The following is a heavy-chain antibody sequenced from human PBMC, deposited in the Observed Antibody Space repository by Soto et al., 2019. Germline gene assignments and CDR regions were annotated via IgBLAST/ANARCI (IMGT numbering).Heavy chain of an antibody. CDR2: INHSGST. V-gene: IGHV4-34*01. J-gene: IGHJ4*02. D-gene: IGHD3-22*01. Sequence: SETLSLTCAVYGGSFSGYYWSWIRQPPGKGLEWIGEINHSGSTNYNPSPKSRVTISVDTSKNQFSLKLSSVTAADTAVFYCAGLFPYVSSGYHLNYLGQGTLVTVSS. CDR1: GGSFSGYY. CDR3: AGLFPYVSSGYHLNY.